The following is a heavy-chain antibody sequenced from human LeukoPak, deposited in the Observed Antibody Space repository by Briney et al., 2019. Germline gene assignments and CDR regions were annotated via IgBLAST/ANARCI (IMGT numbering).Heavy chain of an antibody. CDR2: IYYSGST. Sequence: SETLSLTCTASGGSVSSGSYYWSWIRQPPGKGLEWIGYIYYSGSTNYNPSLKSRVTISVDTSKNQVSLKLSSVTAADTAVYYCARGGTYTAGSFDYWGQGTLVPSPQ. V-gene: IGHV4-61*01. J-gene: IGHJ4*02. D-gene: IGHD1-26*01. CDR1: GGSVSSGSYY. CDR3: ARGGTYTAGSFDY.